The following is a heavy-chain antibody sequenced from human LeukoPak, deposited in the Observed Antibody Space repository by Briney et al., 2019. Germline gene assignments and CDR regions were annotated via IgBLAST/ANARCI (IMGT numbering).Heavy chain of an antibody. CDR2: ISCDGNAK. V-gene: IGHV3-30*04. CDR3: TGDHVISGPYGSGTYYLDV. J-gene: IGHJ6*03. Sequence: GGSLRLSCAASGFTFSLFAMHWVRQSPGKGLEWVSAISCDGNAKFYADSVQGRFTFSRDNSKNTLFLKMNSLRPDDSAIYYCTGDHVISGPYGSGTYYLDVWGEGTTVTVSS. CDR1: GFTFSLFA. D-gene: IGHD3-10*01.